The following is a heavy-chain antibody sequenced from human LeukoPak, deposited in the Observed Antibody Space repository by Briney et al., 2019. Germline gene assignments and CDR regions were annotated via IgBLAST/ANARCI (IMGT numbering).Heavy chain of an antibody. J-gene: IGHJ5*02. D-gene: IGHD5-18*01. CDR1: GYTLTELS. CDR3: ATVGGGYSYGYWFDP. CDR2: FDPEDGET. V-gene: IGHV1-24*01. Sequence: GASVKVSCKVSGYTLTELSMHWVRQAPGKGLEGMGGFDPEDGETIYAQKFQGRVTMTEDTSTDTAYMELSSLRSEDTAVYYCATVGGGYSYGYWFDPWGQGTLDTVSS.